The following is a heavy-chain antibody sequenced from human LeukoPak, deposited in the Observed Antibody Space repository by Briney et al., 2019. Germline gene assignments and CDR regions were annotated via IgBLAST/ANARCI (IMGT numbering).Heavy chain of an antibody. CDR3: ARDSGGDTYNDYFDS. Sequence: PGGSLRLSCAASGFSFNTYAMHWVRQAPGKGLEYVSAINYNGDSTYYANSVKGRFIISRDNSKKTLFLQMGSLRAEDTAVYYCARDSGGDTYNDYFDSWGQGTLATVSS. D-gene: IGHD5-24*01. V-gene: IGHV3-64*01. CDR2: INYNGDST. J-gene: IGHJ4*02. CDR1: GFSFNTYA.